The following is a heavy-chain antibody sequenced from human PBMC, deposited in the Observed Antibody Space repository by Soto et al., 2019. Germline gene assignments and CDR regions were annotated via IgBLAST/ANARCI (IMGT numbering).Heavy chain of an antibody. Sequence: KQSQTLSLTCTVSNDSISSYYWSWIRQPPGKGLEWIGYIFYSGSTNCNPSLKSRVTISVDTSKNQFSLKLSSVTAADTAVYYCARHRYGDQTLDFDYWGQGTLVTVSS. CDR2: IFYSGST. CDR1: NDSISSYY. J-gene: IGHJ4*02. D-gene: IGHD4-17*01. CDR3: ARHRYGDQTLDFDY. V-gene: IGHV4-59*08.